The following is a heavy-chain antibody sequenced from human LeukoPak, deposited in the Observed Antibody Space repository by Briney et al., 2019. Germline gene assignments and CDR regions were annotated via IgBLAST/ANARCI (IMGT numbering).Heavy chain of an antibody. D-gene: IGHD3-3*01. CDR1: GYTFTGYY. V-gene: IGHV1-2*02. J-gene: IGHJ4*02. CDR2: INPSSGGT. CDR3: ARGNTIFGVESDYFDY. Sequence: GASVKVSCKASGYTFTGYYMHWVRQAPGQGLEWMGWINPSSGGTNFAQKFQGRVTMTRDTSISTVYMELSRLRSDDTAMFYCARGNTIFGVESDYFDYWGQGTLVTVSS.